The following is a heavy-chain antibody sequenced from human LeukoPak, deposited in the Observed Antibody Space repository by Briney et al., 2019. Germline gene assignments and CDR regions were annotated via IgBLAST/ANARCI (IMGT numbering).Heavy chain of an antibody. Sequence: GGSLRLSCAASGFTFSSYWTSWVRQAPGKGLEWVANIKEDGSEKYYVDSVKGRFTISRDNSKNTLYLQMNSLRAEDTAVYYCARANRGYSYGDDAFDIWGQGTMVTVSS. CDR3: ARANRGYSYGDDAFDI. V-gene: IGHV3-7*02. CDR2: IKEDGSEK. D-gene: IGHD5-18*01. CDR1: GFTFSSYW. J-gene: IGHJ3*02.